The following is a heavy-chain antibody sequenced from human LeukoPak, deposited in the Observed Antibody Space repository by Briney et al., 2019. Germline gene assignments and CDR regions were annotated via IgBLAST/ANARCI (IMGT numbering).Heavy chain of an antibody. CDR1: GGSISSYY. CDR2: IYISGST. J-gene: IGHJ4*02. V-gene: IGHV4-4*07. CDR3: ARDRGTWNDDGFDY. Sequence: SETLSLTCTVSGGSISSYYWSWIRQPAGKGLERIGRIYISGSTNYNPSLKSRVTMSVDTSKNQFSLKLSSVTAADTAVYYCARDRGTWNDDGFDYWGQGTLVTVSS. D-gene: IGHD1-1*01.